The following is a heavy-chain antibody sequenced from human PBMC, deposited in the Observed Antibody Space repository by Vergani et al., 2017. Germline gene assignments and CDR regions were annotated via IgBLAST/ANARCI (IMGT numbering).Heavy chain of an antibody. CDR1: GGSISSYY. D-gene: IGHD4-17*01. V-gene: IGHV4-59*01. J-gene: IGHJ4*02. Sequence: QVQLQESGPGLVKPSETLSLTCTVSGGSISSYYWTWIRQPPGKGLEWIGNIYYTGSTNYNPSLQSRVTMSVDTSNNQFSLRLSSVTAADTAVYYCARLWAMTTVTTGLDYWGQGTLVTVSS. CDR3: ARLWAMTTVTTGLDY. CDR2: IYYTGST.